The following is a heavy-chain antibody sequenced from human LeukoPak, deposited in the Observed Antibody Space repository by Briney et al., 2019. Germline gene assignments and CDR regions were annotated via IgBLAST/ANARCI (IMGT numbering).Heavy chain of an antibody. CDR1: GYTFTTYG. D-gene: IGHD6-6*01. CDR3: ATDLIAARPGWFDP. V-gene: IGHV1-18*01. Sequence: GASVKVSCKASGYTFTTYGINWVRQAPGQGLEWMGWISAYNGNTNYAQNLQCRVTLTTDTSASTAYMELRSLRSDDTAVYYCATDLIAARPGWFDPWGQGTLVIVSS. CDR2: ISAYNGNT. J-gene: IGHJ5*02.